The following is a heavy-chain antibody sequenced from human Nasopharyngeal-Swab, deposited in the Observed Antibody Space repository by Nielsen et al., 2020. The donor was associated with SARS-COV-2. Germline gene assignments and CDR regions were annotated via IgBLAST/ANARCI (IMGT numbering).Heavy chain of an antibody. D-gene: IGHD1-1*01. Sequence: SETLSLTCAVYGGSFSGYYWSWIRQPPGKGLEWIGEINHSGSTNYNPSLKSRVTMSVDTSKNQFSLKLSSVTAADTAVYYCARDESWRYYYGMDVWGQGTTVTVSS. J-gene: IGHJ6*02. CDR3: ARDESWRYYYGMDV. CDR2: INHSGST. CDR1: GGSFSGYY. V-gene: IGHV4-34*01.